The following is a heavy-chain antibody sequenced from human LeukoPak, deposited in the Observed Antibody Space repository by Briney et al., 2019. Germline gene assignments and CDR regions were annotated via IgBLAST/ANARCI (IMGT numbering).Heavy chain of an antibody. CDR1: GFSFSSYA. V-gene: IGHV3-23*01. Sequence: PGGSLRLSCAASGFSFSSYAMSWVRQVQGKGLEWVSYIRAGGDDTYYADSVRGRLTTSRDNSKNTLYLEMNSLRAEDTAIYYCVLDARLGESLRWGQGTLVAVSS. CDR3: VLDARLGESLR. D-gene: IGHD3-16*01. CDR2: IRAGGDDT. J-gene: IGHJ4*02.